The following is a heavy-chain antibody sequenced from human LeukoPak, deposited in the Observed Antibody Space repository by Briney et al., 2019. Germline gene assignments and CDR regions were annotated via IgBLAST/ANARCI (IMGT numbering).Heavy chain of an antibody. CDR3: ARPAVAGTFSGLGVHY. J-gene: IGHJ4*02. D-gene: IGHD6-19*01. CDR2: IYPGDSDT. Sequence: GESLKISCKGSGYSFTSYWIGWVRQMPGKGLEWMGIIYPGDSDTRYSPSFQGQVTISADKSISAAYLQWSSLKASDTAMYYCARPAVAGTFSGLGVHYWGQGTLVTVSS. CDR1: GYSFTSYW. V-gene: IGHV5-51*01.